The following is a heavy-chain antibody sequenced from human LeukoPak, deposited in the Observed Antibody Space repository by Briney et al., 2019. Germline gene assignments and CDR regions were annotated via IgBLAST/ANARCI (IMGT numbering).Heavy chain of an antibody. Sequence: PGGSLRLSCAASGFTFSSFDMNWVRQAPGKGLEWVSSISTSSRYIYYRDSVKGRFTISRDDAKNSLYLQMNSLRVEDTAVYYCARADCSGSTCYLRRSWFDPWAQGTLVTVSS. D-gene: IGHD2-2*01. CDR1: GFTFSSFD. J-gene: IGHJ5*02. CDR2: ISTSSRYI. CDR3: ARADCSGSTCYLRRSWFDP. V-gene: IGHV3-21*01.